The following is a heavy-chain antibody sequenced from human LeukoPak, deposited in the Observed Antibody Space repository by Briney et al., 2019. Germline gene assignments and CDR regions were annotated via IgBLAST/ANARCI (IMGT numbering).Heavy chain of an antibody. Sequence: PGGSLRLSCAASGLTFTSHWMSWVRQVPGEGLEWVANINQDGGQKYFLDSVKGRFTISRDNAMNSLYLQMNSLRDEDTALYYCATGRSCPTCYLPDYWGQGTQVTVSS. V-gene: IGHV3-7*01. CDR1: GLTFTSHW. CDR2: INQDGGQK. D-gene: IGHD2-2*01. CDR3: ATGRSCPTCYLPDY. J-gene: IGHJ4*02.